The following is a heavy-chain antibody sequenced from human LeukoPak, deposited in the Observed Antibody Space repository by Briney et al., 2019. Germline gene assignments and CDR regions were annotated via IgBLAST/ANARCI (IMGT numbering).Heavy chain of an antibody. CDR3: ARFNSPYSIVFDY. CDR2: INYSGST. D-gene: IGHD4-11*01. J-gene: IGHJ4*02. Sequence: SETLSLTCTVSGGSISSSAYYWSWIRQPPGKGLEWIGSINYSGSTYYNPSLKSRVTISVDTSKNQFSLKLSSVTAADTAVYYCARFNSPYSIVFDYWGQGTLVTVSS. V-gene: IGHV4-39*01. CDR1: GGSISSSAYY.